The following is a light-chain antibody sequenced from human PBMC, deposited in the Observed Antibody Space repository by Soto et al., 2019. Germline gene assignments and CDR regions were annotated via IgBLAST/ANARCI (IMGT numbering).Light chain of an antibody. CDR1: QSVSNN. CDR3: QQYDNWPPLT. CDR2: GAS. Sequence: EIVMTQSPATLSVSPGEGATLSCRASQSVSNNLDWYQQKPGQPTRLLIYGASNRAAGVAARFSGSGSGTEFTLTITSLQSEDFAVYYCQQYDNWPPLTFGGGTRVDIK. J-gene: IGKJ4*01. V-gene: IGKV3-15*01.